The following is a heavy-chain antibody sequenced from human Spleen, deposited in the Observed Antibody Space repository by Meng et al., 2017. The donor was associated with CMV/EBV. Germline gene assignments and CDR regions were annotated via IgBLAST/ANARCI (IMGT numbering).Heavy chain of an antibody. CDR3: VRSYTPSVSYYFDY. CDR2: IKEDGSEK. CDR1: GFTFNKFW. V-gene: IGHV3-7*01. D-gene: IGHD3-10*01. J-gene: IGHJ4*02. Sequence: GESLKISCAASGFTFNKFWMTWVRQAPGKGLEWVANIKEDGSEKNYVDSVKGRFTISRDNAKNSLYLQMNSLRVEDTALYYCVRSYTPSVSYYFDYWGLGTLVTVS.